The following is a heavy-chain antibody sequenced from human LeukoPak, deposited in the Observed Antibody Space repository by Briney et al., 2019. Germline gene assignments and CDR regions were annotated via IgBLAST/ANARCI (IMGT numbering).Heavy chain of an antibody. CDR2: ISADKGNT. Sequence: GASVKVSCRASGYNFISYGITWVRQAPGQGLEWMGWISADKGNTKYAQKLQGRVTMTTDTSTSTAHMELRSLRSDDTAVYYCARDPSILGSMIPSYYAMDVWGQGTTVTVSS. CDR1: GYNFISYG. J-gene: IGHJ6*02. V-gene: IGHV1-18*01. CDR3: ARDPSILGSMIPSYYAMDV. D-gene: IGHD1-26*01.